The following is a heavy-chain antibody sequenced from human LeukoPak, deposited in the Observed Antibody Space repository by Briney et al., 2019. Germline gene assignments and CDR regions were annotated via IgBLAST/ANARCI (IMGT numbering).Heavy chain of an antibody. CDR1: GGTFSIYA. CDR2: IIPILGIA. V-gene: IGHV1-69*04. D-gene: IGHD3-22*01. J-gene: IGHJ4*02. CDR3: ASGYYDSSGYYYGY. Sequence: GASVKVSFKASGGTFSIYAISWVRQAPGQGLEWMGRIIPILGIANYAQKFQGRVTITADKSTSTAYMELSSLRSEDTAVYYCASGYYDSSGYYYGYWGQGTLVTVSS.